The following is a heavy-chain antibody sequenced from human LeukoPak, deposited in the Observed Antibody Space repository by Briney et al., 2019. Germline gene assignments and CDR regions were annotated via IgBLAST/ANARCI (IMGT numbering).Heavy chain of an antibody. J-gene: IGHJ4*02. D-gene: IGHD5-24*01. CDR3: ARHGLPGWLQLGVFDY. CDR2: IYYSGST. Sequence: SETLSLTCTVSGGSISSSTYYWGWIRQPPGKGLEWIGSIYYSGSTYYNPSLKSRVTISVDTSKTQFSLKLSSVTAADTAVYYCARHGLPGWLQLGVFDYWGQGTLVTVSS. V-gene: IGHV4-39*01. CDR1: GGSISSSTYY.